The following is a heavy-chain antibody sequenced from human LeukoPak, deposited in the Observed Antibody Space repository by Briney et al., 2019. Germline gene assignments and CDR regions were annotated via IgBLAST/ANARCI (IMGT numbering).Heavy chain of an antibody. J-gene: IGHJ1*01. V-gene: IGHV1-2*02. Sequence: GASVKVSCKASGYTFTSYYMHWVRQAPGQGLEWMGWINPNSGATNYVQKFQGRVTMTRDTSIITAYMELSRLRSDDTAVYFCARGYYDSSDYEYFQHWGQGTLVTVSS. CDR2: INPNSGAT. D-gene: IGHD3-22*01. CDR3: ARGYYDSSDYEYFQH. CDR1: GYTFTSYY.